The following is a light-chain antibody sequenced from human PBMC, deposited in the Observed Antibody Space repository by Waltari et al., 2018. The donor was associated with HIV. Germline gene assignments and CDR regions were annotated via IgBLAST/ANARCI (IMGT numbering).Light chain of an antibody. V-gene: IGKV1-39*01. J-gene: IGKJ1*01. CDR3: QQSYSTPRT. CDR1: QNIVNF. Sequence: DIQMAQSPSSLSASVGDRVTITCRASQNIVNFLNWYHQKSGRAPKLLIYAASTLQSGVPSRFSGSGSGTDFTLTISSLQPEDFGTYCCQQSYSTPRTFGQGTKVEIK. CDR2: AAS.